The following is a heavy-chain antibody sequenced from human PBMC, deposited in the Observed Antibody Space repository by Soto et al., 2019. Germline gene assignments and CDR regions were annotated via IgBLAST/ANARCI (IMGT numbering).Heavy chain of an antibody. V-gene: IGHV3-9*01. CDR2: ISWNSGSI. Sequence: GGSLRLSCAASGFTFDDYAMHWVRQAPGKGLEWVSGISWNSGSIGYADSVKGRFTISRXXXXXXXXXXXXXXXXEAXAXXXXAKALSSSTTGAFDIWGQGTMVTVSS. D-gene: IGHD6-6*01. CDR3: AKALSSSTTGAFDI. J-gene: IGHJ3*02. CDR1: GFTFDDYA.